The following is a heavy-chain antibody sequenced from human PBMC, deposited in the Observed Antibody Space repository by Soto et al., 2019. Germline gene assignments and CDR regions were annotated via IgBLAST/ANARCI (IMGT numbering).Heavy chain of an antibody. CDR3: ARDGSQGGSGIVVVPAAGSFYGMDV. CDR2: INPNSGGT. V-gene: IGHV1-2*04. D-gene: IGHD2-2*01. CDR1: GYTFTGYY. Sequence: WASVKVSCKASGYTFTGYYMHWVRQAPGQGLEWMGWINPNSGGTNYAQKFQGWVTMTRDTSISTAYMELSRLRSDDTAVYYCARDGSQGGSGIVVVPAAGSFYGMDVWGQGTTVTVSS. J-gene: IGHJ6*02.